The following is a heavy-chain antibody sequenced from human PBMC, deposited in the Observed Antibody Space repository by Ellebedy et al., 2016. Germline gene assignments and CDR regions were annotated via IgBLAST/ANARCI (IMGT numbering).Heavy chain of an antibody. J-gene: IGHJ2*01. CDR3: ARDTVATMNWYFDQ. V-gene: IGHV1-18*01. CDR2: ISAYDGNT. CDR1: GYTFNHYG. D-gene: IGHD5-12*01. Sequence: ASVKVSXXASGYTFNHYGFSWVRQAPGQGLEWMGWISAYDGNTKYAQKLQGRVTMTTDTSTSTAYMELRSLRSDDTAVYYCARDTVATMNWYFDQWGRGTLVTVSS.